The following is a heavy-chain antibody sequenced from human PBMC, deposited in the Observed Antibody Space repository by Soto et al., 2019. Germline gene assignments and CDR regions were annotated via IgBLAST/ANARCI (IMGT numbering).Heavy chain of an antibody. D-gene: IGHD2-15*01. CDR1: GFTVSSNY. J-gene: IGHJ6*02. CDR2: IYSGGST. CDR3: ARVGVGFVVAATRSYYYGMDV. Sequence: GGSLRLSCAASGFTVSSNYMSWVRQAPGKGLEWVSVIYSGGSTYYADSVKGRFTISRHNSKNTLYLQMNSLRAEDTAVYYCARVGVGFVVAATRSYYYGMDVWGQGTTVTVSS. V-gene: IGHV3-53*04.